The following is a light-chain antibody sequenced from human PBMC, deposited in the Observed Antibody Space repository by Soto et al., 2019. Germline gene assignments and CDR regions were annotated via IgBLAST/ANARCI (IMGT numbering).Light chain of an antibody. J-gene: IGLJ1*01. CDR3: SSTTSSSSAFV. CDR2: EVS. Sequence: QSALTHPASVSGSPGQSITISCPGSTSDVGAYNYVSWYKHHPGQAPQLMIYEVSNRPSGVSNRSSGSKSGTTASLTISGVQADDEGDYYCSSTTSSSSAFVVGTGTKVTAL. V-gene: IGLV2-14*01. CDR1: TSDVGAYNY.